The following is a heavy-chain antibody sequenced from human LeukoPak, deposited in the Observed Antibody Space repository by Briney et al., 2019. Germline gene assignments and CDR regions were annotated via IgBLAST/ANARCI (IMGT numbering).Heavy chain of an antibody. Sequence: GGSLRLSCAASGFTFSSYAMHWVRQAPGKGLEWVAVISYDGSNKYYADFVKGRFTISRDNSKNTLYLQMNSLRAEDTAVYYCAREGIAVPGFDYWGQGTLVTVSS. D-gene: IGHD6-19*01. J-gene: IGHJ4*02. CDR2: ISYDGSNK. CDR3: AREGIAVPGFDY. V-gene: IGHV3-30-3*01. CDR1: GFTFSSYA.